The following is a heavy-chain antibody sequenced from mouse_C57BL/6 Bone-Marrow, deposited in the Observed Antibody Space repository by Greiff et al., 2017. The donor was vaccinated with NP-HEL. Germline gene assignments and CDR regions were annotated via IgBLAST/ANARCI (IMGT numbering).Heavy chain of an antibody. V-gene: IGHV1-81*01. J-gene: IGHJ4*01. CDR3: ARECAMDY. Sequence: VQRVESGAELARPGASVKLSCKASGYTFTSYGISWVKQRTGQGLEWIGEIYPRSGNTYYNEKFKGKATLTADKSSSTAYMELRSLTSEDSAVYFCARECAMDYWGQGTSVTVSS. CDR2: IYPRSGNT. CDR1: GYTFTSYG.